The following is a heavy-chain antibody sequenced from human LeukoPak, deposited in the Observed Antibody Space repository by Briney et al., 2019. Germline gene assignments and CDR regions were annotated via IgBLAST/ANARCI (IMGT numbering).Heavy chain of an antibody. CDR2: ISGSGGST. CDR3: AKEVTYYYGSGSPN. CDR1: GFTFSSYS. V-gene: IGHV3-23*01. J-gene: IGHJ4*02. D-gene: IGHD3-10*01. Sequence: GGSLRLSCAASGFTFSSYSMNWVRQAPGKGLEWVSAISGSGGSTYYADSVKGRFTISRDNSKNTLYLQMNSLRAEDTAVYYCAKEVTYYYGSGSPNWGQGTLVAVSS.